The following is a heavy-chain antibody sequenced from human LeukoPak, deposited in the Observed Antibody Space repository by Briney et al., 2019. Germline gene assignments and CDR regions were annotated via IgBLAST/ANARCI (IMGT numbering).Heavy chain of an antibody. CDR2: IRYDGSNK. CDR1: GFTFSSYG. CDR3: AKAFYSGYSSSWYFDY. V-gene: IGHV3-30*02. J-gene: IGHJ4*02. Sequence: GGSLRLSCAASGFTFSSYGMHWVRQAPGKGLEWVAFIRYDGSNKYYADSVKGRFTISRDNSKNTLYLQMNSLRAEDTAVYYCAKAFYSGYSSSWYFDYWGQGTLVTVSS. D-gene: IGHD6-13*01.